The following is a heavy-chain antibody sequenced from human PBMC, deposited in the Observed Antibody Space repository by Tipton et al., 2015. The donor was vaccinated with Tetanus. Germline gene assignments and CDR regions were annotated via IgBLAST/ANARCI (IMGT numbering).Heavy chain of an antibody. D-gene: IGHD4-17*01. J-gene: IGHJ4*02. Sequence: TLSLTCAVSGISNGSANYYWSWIRHHPRKGLEWIGYIDYRGSIHYNPSLQSRVFISLDTSANQFSLKLNSVTAADTAVYYCARGGNEYGDPPDYWGRGTLVTVSS. V-gene: IGHV4-31*11. CDR2: IDYRGSI. CDR1: GISNGSANYY. CDR3: ARGGNEYGDPPDY.